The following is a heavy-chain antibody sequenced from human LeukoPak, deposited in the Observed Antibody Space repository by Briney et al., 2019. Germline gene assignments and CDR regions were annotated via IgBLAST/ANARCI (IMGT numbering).Heavy chain of an antibody. CDR1: GFTVSSNY. V-gene: IGHV3-53*01. D-gene: IGHD3-3*01. CDR3: ARGSIYDFWSGPEGGYFDH. Sequence: PGGSLRLSCAASGFTVSSNYMSWVRQAPGKGLEWVSVIYSGGSTYYADSVKGRFTISRDNSKNTLYLQMNSLRAEDTAVYYCARGSIYDFWSGPEGGYFDHWGQGTLVTVSS. CDR2: IYSGGST. J-gene: IGHJ4*02.